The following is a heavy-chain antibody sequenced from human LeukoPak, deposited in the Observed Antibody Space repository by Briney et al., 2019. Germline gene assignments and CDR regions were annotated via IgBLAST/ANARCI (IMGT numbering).Heavy chain of an antibody. CDR3: ANTMIADAFDI. J-gene: IGHJ3*02. Sequence: TGGSLRLSXAASGFTFSSYAMSWVRQPPGKGLEWVSAISGSGGSTYYADSVKGRFTISRDNSKNTLYLQMNSLRAEDTAVYYCANTMIADAFDIWGQGTMVTVSS. CDR2: ISGSGGST. D-gene: IGHD3-22*01. V-gene: IGHV3-23*01. CDR1: GFTFSSYA.